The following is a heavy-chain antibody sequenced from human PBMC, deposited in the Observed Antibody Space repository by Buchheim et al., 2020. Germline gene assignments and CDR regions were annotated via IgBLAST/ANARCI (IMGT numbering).Heavy chain of an antibody. CDR1: GFTFSSYG. CDR2: IWYDGSNK. D-gene: IGHD3-10*01. J-gene: IGHJ6*02. V-gene: IGHV3-33*01. Sequence: QVQLVESGGGVVQPGRSLRLSCAASGFTFSSYGMHWVRQAPGKGLEWVAVIWYDGSNKYYADSVKGRFTVSRDNSKNTLYLQMNSLRAEDTAVYYCARFWFGRKYGMDVWGQGTT. CDR3: ARFWFGRKYGMDV.